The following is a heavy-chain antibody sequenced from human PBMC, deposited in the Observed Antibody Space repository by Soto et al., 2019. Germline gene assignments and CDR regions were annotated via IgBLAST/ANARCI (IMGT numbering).Heavy chain of an antibody. Sequence: QVQLQESGPGLVKPSETLSLTCTVSGGSVSSGSYYWSWIRQPPGKGLEWIGYIYYSGSTNYNPSLKSRVTISVDTSKNQFSLKLSSVTAADTAVYYCARGGRGVVTAIPYYFDYWGQGTLVTVSS. V-gene: IGHV4-61*01. CDR2: IYYSGST. CDR3: ARGGRGVVTAIPYYFDY. D-gene: IGHD2-21*02. CDR1: GGSVSSGSYY. J-gene: IGHJ4*02.